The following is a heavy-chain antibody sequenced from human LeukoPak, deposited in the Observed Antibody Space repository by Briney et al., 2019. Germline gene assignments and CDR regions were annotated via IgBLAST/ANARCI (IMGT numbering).Heavy chain of an antibody. V-gene: IGHV4-31*03. Sequence: PSETLSLTCTVSGGSISSGGYYWSWIRQHPGKGLEWIGYIYYSGSTYYNPSLKSRVTISVDTSKNQFSLKLSSVTAADTAVYYCARGEGLGVYSGYERLDPWGQGTLVTVSS. CDR1: GGSISSGGYY. CDR3: ARGEGLGVYSGYERLDP. CDR2: IYYSGST. J-gene: IGHJ5*02. D-gene: IGHD5-12*01.